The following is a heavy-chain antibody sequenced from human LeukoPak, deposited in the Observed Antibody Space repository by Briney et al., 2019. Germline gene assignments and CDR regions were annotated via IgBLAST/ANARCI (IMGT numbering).Heavy chain of an antibody. V-gene: IGHV3-33*06. CDR3: VKERAPFDAFDI. Sequence: GGSLRLSCAASGFAVNNYGMRWVRQAPGKGLEWLAVIWTNAINKYYTDSVKGRFTTSRDNSKNTLFLQMTDLRAEDTAVYYCVKERAPFDAFDIWGQRTVVSVSS. CDR2: IWTNAINK. CDR1: GFAVNNYG. J-gene: IGHJ3*02.